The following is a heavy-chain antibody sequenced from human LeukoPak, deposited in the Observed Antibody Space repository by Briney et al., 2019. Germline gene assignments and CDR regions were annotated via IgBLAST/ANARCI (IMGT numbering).Heavy chain of an antibody. J-gene: IGHJ4*02. V-gene: IGHV3-23*01. D-gene: IGHD5-18*01. CDR3: AKVSEYSYGDGFGY. Sequence: GGSLRLSCGASGFTFSSYALSRVRQAPGKELQGVSAISGSGGSTYYADSVKGRFTISRTNSKNTLYLQMNSLRAEDTAVYYCAKVSEYSYGDGFGYWGQGPLVTVSS. CDR2: ISGSGGST. CDR1: GFTFSSYA.